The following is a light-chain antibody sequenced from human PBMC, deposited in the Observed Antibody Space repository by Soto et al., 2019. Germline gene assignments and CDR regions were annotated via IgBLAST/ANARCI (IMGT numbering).Light chain of an antibody. V-gene: IGKV3-11*01. Sequence: PGERATLACRASQSVSSYLAWYQQKPGQAPRLLIYDASNRATGIPARFSGSGSGTDFTLTISSLEPEDFAVYYCQQRSNWLSFGGGTKVEIK. CDR1: QSVSSY. J-gene: IGKJ4*01. CDR2: DAS. CDR3: QQRSNWLS.